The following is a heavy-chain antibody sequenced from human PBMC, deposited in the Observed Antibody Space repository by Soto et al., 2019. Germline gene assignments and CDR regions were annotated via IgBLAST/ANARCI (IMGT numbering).Heavy chain of an antibody. D-gene: IGHD6-19*01. CDR1: GFTFSSYW. Sequence: EVQLVESGGGLVQPGGSLRLSCAASGFTFSSYWMSWVRQAPGKGLEWVANIKQDGSEKYYVDSVKGRFTISRDNAKNSLYLQMNSLRAEDTAVYYCARVEAYGWENGAFDIWGQGTMVTVSS. V-gene: IGHV3-7*01. CDR2: IKQDGSEK. J-gene: IGHJ3*02. CDR3: ARVEAYGWENGAFDI.